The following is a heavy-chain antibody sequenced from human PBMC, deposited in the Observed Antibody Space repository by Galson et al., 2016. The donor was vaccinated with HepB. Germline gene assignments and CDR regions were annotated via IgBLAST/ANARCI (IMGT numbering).Heavy chain of an antibody. D-gene: IGHD5-18*01. CDR3: ARSRRERDSYGVAY. J-gene: IGHJ4*02. CDR2: INKDGSEK. CDR1: GISFSTYW. V-gene: IGHV3-7*03. Sequence: SLRLSCAASGISFSTYWMNWVRLAPGKGLQWVATINKDGSEKYYVDSVKGRFSISRADANNSVYLEMSSLRAEDTAVYFCARSRRERDSYGVAYWGQGTQVAVSS.